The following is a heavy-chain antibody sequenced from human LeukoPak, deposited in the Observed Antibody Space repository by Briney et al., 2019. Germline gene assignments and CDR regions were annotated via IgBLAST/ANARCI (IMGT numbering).Heavy chain of an antibody. D-gene: IGHD3-9*01. J-gene: IGHJ1*01. CDR2: LYSGGNT. CDR1: GFTVSSNC. Sequence: GGSLRLSCAGSGFTVSSNCMSWVRLAPGKGLEWVSILYSGGNTYYADSVKGRFTISRDNSKNTLYLQMNSLRAEDTAIYYCARGDTRYKKLPYWGQGTLVTVSS. CDR3: ARGDTRYKKLPY. V-gene: IGHV3-66*01.